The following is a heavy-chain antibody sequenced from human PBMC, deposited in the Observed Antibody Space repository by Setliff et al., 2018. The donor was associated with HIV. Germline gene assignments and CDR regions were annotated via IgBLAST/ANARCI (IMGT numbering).Heavy chain of an antibody. CDR3: ATLTEYPSRHFAN. CDR1: GFTFSSYV. D-gene: IGHD2-2*02. CDR2: VHVGGGLT. V-gene: IGHV3-23*01. J-gene: IGHJ4*02. Sequence: GESLKISCAASGFTFSSYVMNWVRQAPGQGPEWVSVVHVGGGLTDYADSVRGRFVISRDNAKNTLYLQLNSLRADDRAVYYCATLTEYPSRHFANWGQGTLVTVSS.